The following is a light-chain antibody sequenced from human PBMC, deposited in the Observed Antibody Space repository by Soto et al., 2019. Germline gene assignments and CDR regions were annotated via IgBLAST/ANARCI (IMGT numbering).Light chain of an antibody. Sequence: QSVLTQPPSASGSPGQSVAISCTGTSSDIGAYKFVSWYQQHPGKAPKLIIYEVSIRPSGVPDRFSGSKSGNTASLTVSGLLAEDEADYYCSLYAGRNNVVFGGGTKLTVL. V-gene: IGLV2-8*01. CDR3: SLYAGRNNVV. CDR2: EVS. J-gene: IGLJ2*01. CDR1: SSDIGAYKF.